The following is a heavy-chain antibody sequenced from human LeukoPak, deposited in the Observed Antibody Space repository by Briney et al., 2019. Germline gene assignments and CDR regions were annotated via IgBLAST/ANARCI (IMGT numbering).Heavy chain of an antibody. J-gene: IGHJ4*02. CDR1: GFTFSSYG. D-gene: IGHD4-11*01. Sequence: GGSLRLSCAASGFTFSSYGMHWVRQAPGKGLEWVAVISYDGSNKYYADSVKGRFTISRDNSKNTLYLQMNSLETDDTAVYYCAKDSYSKGDYWGRGTLVTVSS. CDR3: AKDSYSKGDY. CDR2: ISYDGSNK. V-gene: IGHV3-30*18.